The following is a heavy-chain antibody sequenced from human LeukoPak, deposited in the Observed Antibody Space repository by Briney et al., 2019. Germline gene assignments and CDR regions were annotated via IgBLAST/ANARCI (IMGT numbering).Heavy chain of an antibody. CDR2: INPNSGGT. CDR1: GYTFTGYY. V-gene: IGHV1-2*02. Sequence: ASVKVSCKASGYTFTGYYMHWVRQAPGQGLEWMGWINPNSGGTNYAQKFQGRVTMTRDTSISTAYMELSRLRSDDTAVYYCARDWYLSNDSSGEGDYWGQGTLVTVSS. J-gene: IGHJ4*02. CDR3: ARDWYLSNDSSGEGDY. D-gene: IGHD3-22*01.